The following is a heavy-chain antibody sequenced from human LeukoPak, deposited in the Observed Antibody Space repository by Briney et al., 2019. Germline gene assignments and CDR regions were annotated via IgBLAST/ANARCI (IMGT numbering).Heavy chain of an antibody. CDR2: ISGSGGST. D-gene: IGHD3-22*01. J-gene: IGHJ4*02. Sequence: GVSLRLSCAASGFTFSSYAMSWVRQAPGEGLEWVSAISGSGGSTYYADSVKGRFTISRDNSKNTLYLQMNSLRAEDTAVYYCAKGGYCYDSSGYYGDFDYWGQGTLVTVSS. CDR1: GFTFSSYA. V-gene: IGHV3-23*01. CDR3: AKGGYCYDSSGYYGDFDY.